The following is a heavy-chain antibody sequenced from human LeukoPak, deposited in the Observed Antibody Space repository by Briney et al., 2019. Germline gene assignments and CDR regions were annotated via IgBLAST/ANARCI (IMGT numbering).Heavy chain of an antibody. J-gene: IGHJ6*02. Sequence: PGRSLRLSCAASGFTFSSYGMHWVRQAPGKGLEWVAVIWYDGSNKYYADSVKGRFTISRDNSKNTLYLQMNSLRAEDTAVYYCAKSRRGYSTYYYYGMDVWGQGTTVTVSS. D-gene: IGHD4-11*01. CDR2: IWYDGSNK. CDR1: GFTFSSYG. V-gene: IGHV3-33*06. CDR3: AKSRRGYSTYYYYGMDV.